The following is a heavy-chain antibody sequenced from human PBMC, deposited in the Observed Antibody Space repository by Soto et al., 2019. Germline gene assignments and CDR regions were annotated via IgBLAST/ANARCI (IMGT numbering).Heavy chain of an antibody. CDR1: GGSFSGYY. V-gene: IGHV4-34*01. CDR3: ARVRYYHDSSGRLYYYYGMDV. Sequence: SETLSLTCAVYGGSFSGYYWSWIRQPPGKGLEWIGEINHSGSTNYNPSLKSRVTISVDTSKNQFSLKLSSVTAADTAVYYCARVRYYHDSSGRLYYYYGMDVWGQGTTVTVSS. D-gene: IGHD3-22*01. J-gene: IGHJ6*02. CDR2: INHSGST.